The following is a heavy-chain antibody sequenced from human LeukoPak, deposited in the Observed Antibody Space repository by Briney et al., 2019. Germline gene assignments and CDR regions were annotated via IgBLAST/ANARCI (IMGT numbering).Heavy chain of an antibody. D-gene: IGHD1-26*01. Sequence: GGSLRLSCAASGFTLSRYCMNWVRQAPGKGLVWVSRINSDGSSTSYADSVKGRFTISRDNAKNTLYLQMNSLRAEDTAVYYCARALRTTRPFDYWGQGTLVTVSS. CDR1: GFTLSRYC. CDR2: INSDGSST. CDR3: ARALRTTRPFDY. V-gene: IGHV3-74*01. J-gene: IGHJ4*02.